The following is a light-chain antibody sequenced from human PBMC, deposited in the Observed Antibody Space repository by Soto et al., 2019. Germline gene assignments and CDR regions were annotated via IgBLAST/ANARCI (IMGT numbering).Light chain of an antibody. CDR1: SSDVGDYNH. CDR2: DVS. J-gene: IGLJ2*01. V-gene: IGLV2-11*01. CDR3: CSYAGTYTLV. Sequence: QSALTQPRSVSGSPGQSVTISCTGTSSDVGDYNHVSWYQHHPGKAPKLMIYDVSKRPSGVPDRFSGSKSGNTASLTISGLQADDEADYYCCSYAGTYTLVFGGGTKLTVL.